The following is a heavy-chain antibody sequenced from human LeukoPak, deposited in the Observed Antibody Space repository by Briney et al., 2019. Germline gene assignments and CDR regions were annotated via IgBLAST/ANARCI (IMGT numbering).Heavy chain of an antibody. CDR1: GFTFDDYA. J-gene: IGHJ2*01. CDR3: AKDYGGDLYRYFDL. V-gene: IGHV3-9*01. Sequence: GGSLRLSCAASGFTFDDYAMPWVRQAPGKGLEWVSGISWNSGSIGYADSVKGRFTISRDNAKNSLYLQMNSLRAEDTALYYCAKDYGGDLYRYFDLWGRGTLVTVPS. CDR2: ISWNSGSI. D-gene: IGHD4-17*01.